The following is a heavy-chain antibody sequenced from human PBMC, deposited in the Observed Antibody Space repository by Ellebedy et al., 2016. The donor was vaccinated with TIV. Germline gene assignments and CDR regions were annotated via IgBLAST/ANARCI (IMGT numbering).Heavy chain of an antibody. Sequence: AASVKVSCKASGYSISTYGVSWVRQAPGQGPEWMGWISGDTRDTRYAQKFQARITVTTDTSASTAYMELRNLISDDTAMYYCARDWDHRNHIITDHWGQGTPVTVSS. V-gene: IGHV1-18*01. CDR3: ARDWDHRNHIITDH. D-gene: IGHD1-14*01. CDR1: GYSISTYG. J-gene: IGHJ4*02. CDR2: ISGDTRDT.